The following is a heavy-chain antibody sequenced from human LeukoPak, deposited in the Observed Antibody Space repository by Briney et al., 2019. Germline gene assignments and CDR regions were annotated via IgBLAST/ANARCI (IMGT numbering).Heavy chain of an antibody. CDR1: GFTSSSYS. Sequence: PGGSLRLSCAASGFTSSSYSMNWVRQAPGKGLEWVSYISSSSSTIYYADSVKGRFTISRDNAKNSLYLQMNSLRAEDTAVYYCARDRWKQQLIYDYWGQGTLVTVSS. CDR3: ARDRWKQQLIYDY. V-gene: IGHV3-48*04. D-gene: IGHD6-13*01. J-gene: IGHJ4*02. CDR2: ISSSSSTI.